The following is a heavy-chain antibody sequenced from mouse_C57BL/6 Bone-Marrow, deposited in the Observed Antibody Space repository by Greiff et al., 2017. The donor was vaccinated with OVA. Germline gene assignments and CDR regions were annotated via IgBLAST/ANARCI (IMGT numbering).Heavy chain of an antibody. V-gene: IGHV5-17*01. CDR1: GFTFSDYG. D-gene: IGHD1-1*01. Sequence: EVQLVESGGGLVKPGGSLKLSCAASGFTFSDYGMHWVRQAPEKGLEWVAYISSGSSTIYYADTVKGRFTISSDNAKNTLFLQMTCLRSEDTAMYYCAITTVDYFDYRGEGTTVTVSS. CDR3: AITTVDYFDY. CDR2: ISSGSSTI. J-gene: IGHJ2*01.